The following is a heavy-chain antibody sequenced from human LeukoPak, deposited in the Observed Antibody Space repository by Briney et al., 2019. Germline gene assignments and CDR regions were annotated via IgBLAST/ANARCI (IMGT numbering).Heavy chain of an antibody. V-gene: IGHV3-48*03. CDR3: ARADSRIFRS. J-gene: IGHJ4*02. D-gene: IGHD1-14*01. Sequence: GGSLRLSCAASGFTFSSYEMNWVRQAPGKGLEWVSYISSSGSTIYYADSVKGRFTISRDNAKNSLYLQMSSLSAEDTAVYYCARADSRIFRSWGQGTLVTVSS. CDR2: ISSSGSTI. CDR1: GFTFSSYE.